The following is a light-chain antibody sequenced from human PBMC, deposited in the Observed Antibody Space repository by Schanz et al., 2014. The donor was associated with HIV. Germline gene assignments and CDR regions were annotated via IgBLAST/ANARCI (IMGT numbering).Light chain of an antibody. V-gene: IGLV2-14*03. CDR1: SSDVGGYNH. Sequence: QSALTQPPSASGSPGQSVNISCTGTSSDVGGYNHVSWYQQHPGEAPKVIMYEVANRPSGVSNRFSGSKSGNTASLIISGLQAEDEADYYCTSLTAAATYVFGAGTKLTVL. CDR2: EVA. CDR3: TSLTAAATYV. J-gene: IGLJ1*01.